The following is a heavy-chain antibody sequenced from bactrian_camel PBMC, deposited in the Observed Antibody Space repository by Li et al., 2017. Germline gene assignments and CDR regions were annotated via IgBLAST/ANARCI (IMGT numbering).Heavy chain of an antibody. V-gene: IGHV3S6*01. Sequence: QLVESGGGLVQPGGSLRLSCAASGFTFSNNWMHWVRQAPGKGLEWVSTVYTGDGKTYSADSVKGRFTISRDNRKSTLYLQMNSLKPEDTGMYHCAADLVSDDCYSGSWSAMIGDFGYWGQGTQVTVS. CDR3: AADLVSDDCYSGSWSAMIGDFGY. D-gene: IGHD3*01. CDR2: VYTGDGKT. CDR1: GFTFSNNW. J-gene: IGHJ6*01.